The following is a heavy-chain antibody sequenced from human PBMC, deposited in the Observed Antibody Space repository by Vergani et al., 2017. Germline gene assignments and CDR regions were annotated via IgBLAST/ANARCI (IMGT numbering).Heavy chain of an antibody. Sequence: EVQLVESGGGLVKPGGSLRLSCAASGFTFSSYSMNWVRQAPGKGLEWVSSISSSSSYIYYADSVKGRFTISRDNSKNTLYLQMNSLRAEDTAVYYCAKDSVDTAPYNWFDPWGQGTLVTVSS. D-gene: IGHD5-18*01. CDR3: AKDSVDTAPYNWFDP. CDR2: ISSSSSYI. J-gene: IGHJ5*02. V-gene: IGHV3-21*04. CDR1: GFTFSSYS.